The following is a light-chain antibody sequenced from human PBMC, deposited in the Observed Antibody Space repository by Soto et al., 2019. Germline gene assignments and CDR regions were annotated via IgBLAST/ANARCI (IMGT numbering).Light chain of an antibody. CDR2: DAS. Sequence: EIVLTQSPATLSLSPGERATLSCRASQSVSSYLAWYQQKPGQAPRLLIYDASNRATGIPARFSGSGSGTEFTRTISSLEPDDFAVYYCKQRSDWPSTFCGGTKVQIK. V-gene: IGKV3-11*01. CDR3: KQRSDWPST. CDR1: QSVSSY. J-gene: IGKJ4*01.